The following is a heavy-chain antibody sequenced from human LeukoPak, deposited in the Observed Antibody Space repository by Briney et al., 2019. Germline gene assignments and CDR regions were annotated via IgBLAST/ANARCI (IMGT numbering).Heavy chain of an antibody. CDR2: IGRRSSHI. V-gene: IGHV3-21*01. Sequence: PGVPLRLPCGACGFTFTTYTMIGVPRAPGEGLVCVSYIGRRSSHIFYGDSVKGRFTISRDNAKNSLFLQMSSLRVEDTAVYYCARVGYPFYYDPSGCMGHWGQGTQVTVSS. CDR3: ARVGYPFYYDPSGCMGH. CDR1: GFTFTTYT. D-gene: IGHD3-22*01. J-gene: IGHJ4*02.